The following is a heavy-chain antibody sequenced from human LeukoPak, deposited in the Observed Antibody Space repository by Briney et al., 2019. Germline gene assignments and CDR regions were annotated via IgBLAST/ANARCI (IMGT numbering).Heavy chain of an antibody. CDR1: GFTXXXSX. CDR3: AKPIAVAGSYYYMDV. J-gene: IGHJ6*03. V-gene: IGHV3-33*06. Sequence: GFTXXXSXXHXVXXXXGXXXXWXXVXWYDGSNKYYADCVKGRFTIARENSKNTLYLQMNSLKVEDTAVYYCAKPIAVAGSYYYMDVWGKGTTVTVSS. D-gene: IGHD6-19*01. CDR2: XWYDGSNK.